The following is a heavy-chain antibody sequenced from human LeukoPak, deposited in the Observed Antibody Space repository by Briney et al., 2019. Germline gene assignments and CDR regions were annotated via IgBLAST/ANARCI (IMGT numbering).Heavy chain of an antibody. Sequence: SETLSLTCTVSGGSISSYYWSWLRQSPGKGLERIGYIYYSGSTKYNPSLKSRVTISVDTSKNQFSLKLSSVTAADTAVYYCARHRGSGSPYFDYWGQGTLVTVSS. CDR1: GGSISSYY. D-gene: IGHD3-10*01. V-gene: IGHV4-59*08. CDR3: ARHRGSGSPYFDY. J-gene: IGHJ4*02. CDR2: IYYSGST.